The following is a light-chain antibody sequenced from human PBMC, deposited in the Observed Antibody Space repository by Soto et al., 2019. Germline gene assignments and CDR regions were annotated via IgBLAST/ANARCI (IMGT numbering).Light chain of an antibody. Sequence: ELVMSQSPATLSVSPGERVTLSCRASQNIRKNLAWYQQKPGQAPSLLIYEASTRASGVPVRFSGSGAGTEFTLTISSLQSEDFAVYFCQQYGRSPVTFGPGTKVDIK. CDR2: EAS. J-gene: IGKJ3*01. CDR1: QNIRKN. V-gene: IGKV3-15*01. CDR3: QQYGRSPVT.